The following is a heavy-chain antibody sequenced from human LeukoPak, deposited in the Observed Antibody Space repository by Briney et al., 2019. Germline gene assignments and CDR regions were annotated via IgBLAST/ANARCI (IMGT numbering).Heavy chain of an antibody. V-gene: IGHV1-8*02. J-gene: IGHJ4*02. Sequence: ASVKVSCKASGYTFTGYYMDWVRQAPGQGLEWMGWMNPNSGNTGYAQKLQGRVTMTTDTSTSTAYMELRSLRSDDTAVYYCARGGAIAAAGEGSYYFDYWGQGTLVTVSS. D-gene: IGHD6-13*01. CDR3: ARGGAIAAAGEGSYYFDY. CDR1: GYTFTGYY. CDR2: MNPNSGNT.